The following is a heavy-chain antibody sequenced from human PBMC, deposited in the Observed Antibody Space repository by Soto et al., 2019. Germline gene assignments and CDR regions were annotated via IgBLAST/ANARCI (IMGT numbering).Heavy chain of an antibody. CDR2: IYYSGST. D-gene: IGHD4-17*01. V-gene: IGHV4-39*01. CDR3: ARSGFALGDYGGYEQTPVSWYFDL. J-gene: IGHJ2*01. Sequence: SETLSLTCTVSGGSISSSSYYWGWIRQPPGKGLEWIGSIYYSGSTYYNPSLKSRVTISVDTSKNQFSLKLSSVTAADTAVYYCARSGFALGDYGGYEQTPVSWYFDLWGRGTLVTVSS. CDR1: GGSISSSSYY.